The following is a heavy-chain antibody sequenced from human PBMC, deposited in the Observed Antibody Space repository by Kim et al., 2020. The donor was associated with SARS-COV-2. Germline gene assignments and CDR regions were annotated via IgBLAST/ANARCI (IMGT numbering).Heavy chain of an antibody. Sequence: ASVKVSCKVSGYTLTELSMHWVRQAPGKGLEWMGGFDPEDGETIYAQKFQGRVTMTEDTSTDTAYMELSSLRSEDTAVYYCATVKLLWFGELSGWFDPWGQGTLVTVSS. V-gene: IGHV1-24*01. D-gene: IGHD3-10*01. CDR1: GYTLTELS. CDR3: ATVKLLWFGELSGWFDP. J-gene: IGHJ5*02. CDR2: FDPEDGET.